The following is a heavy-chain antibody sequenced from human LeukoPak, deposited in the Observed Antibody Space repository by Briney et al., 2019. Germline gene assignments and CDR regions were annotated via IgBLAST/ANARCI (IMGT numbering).Heavy chain of an antibody. J-gene: IGHJ4*02. D-gene: IGHD1-26*01. CDR2: ISSSSTYI. V-gene: IGHV3-21*01. CDR1: GFTFSDYN. Sequence: GGSLRLSCAVSGFTFSDYNMNWVRQAPGKGLEWVSFISSSSTYIYYADSLKGRFTISRDNAKNSLYLQMNSLRAEDTAVYFCARYSGSYRDYWGQGTLVTVSS. CDR3: ARYSGSYRDY.